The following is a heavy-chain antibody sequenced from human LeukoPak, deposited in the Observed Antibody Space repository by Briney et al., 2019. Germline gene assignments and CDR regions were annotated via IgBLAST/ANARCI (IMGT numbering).Heavy chain of an antibody. CDR3: ARDLRWVGNTMVRGVLSRGFDY. Sequence: SGGSLRLSCAASGFTFSSYGMHWVRRAPGKGLEWVAVISYDGSNKYYADSVKGRFTISRDNSKNTLYLQMNSLRAEDTAVYYCARDLRWVGNTMVRGVLSRGFDYWGQGTLVTVSS. J-gene: IGHJ4*02. V-gene: IGHV3-30*06. D-gene: IGHD3-10*01. CDR1: GFTFSSYG. CDR2: ISYDGSNK.